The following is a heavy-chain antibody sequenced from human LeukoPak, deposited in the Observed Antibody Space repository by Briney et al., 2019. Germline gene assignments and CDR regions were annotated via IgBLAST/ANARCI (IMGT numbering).Heavy chain of an antibody. V-gene: IGHV3-30-3*01. J-gene: IGHJ4*02. Sequence: GGSLRLSCAASGFTFSSYAMHWVRQAPGKGLEWVAVISYDGSNKYYADSVKGRFTISRDNSKNTLSLQMNSLRAEDTAVYYCARAMVEMATIPWVWGRGTLVTVSS. CDR2: ISYDGSNK. CDR1: GFTFSSYA. D-gene: IGHD5-24*01. CDR3: ARAMVEMATIPWV.